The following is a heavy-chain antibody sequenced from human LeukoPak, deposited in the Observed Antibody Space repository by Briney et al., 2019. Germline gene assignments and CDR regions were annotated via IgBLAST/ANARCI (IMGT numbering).Heavy chain of an antibody. Sequence: PSETLSLTCTVSGGSIVTSRYYWGWVRQPPGKGLEWIGEINHSGSTNYNPSLKSRVTISVDTSKNQFSLKLSSVTAADTAVYYCARGRGRWLQDYWGQGTLVTVSS. CDR3: ARGRGRWLQDY. V-gene: IGHV4-34*01. CDR1: GGSIVTSRYY. CDR2: INHSGST. J-gene: IGHJ4*02. D-gene: IGHD5-24*01.